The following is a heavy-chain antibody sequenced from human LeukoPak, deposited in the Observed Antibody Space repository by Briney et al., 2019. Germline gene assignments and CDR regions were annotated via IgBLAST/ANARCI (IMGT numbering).Heavy chain of an antibody. J-gene: IGHJ4*02. V-gene: IGHV4-4*02. CDR1: GGSISSSNW. CDR3: ASRIFGVVNVYFDY. Sequence: SETLSLTCAVFGGSISSSNWWSWVRQPPGKGLEWIGEIYHSGSTNYNPSLKSRVTISVDKSKNQFSLKLSSVTAADTAVYYCASRIFGVVNVYFDYWGQGTLVTVSS. D-gene: IGHD3-3*01. CDR2: IYHSGST.